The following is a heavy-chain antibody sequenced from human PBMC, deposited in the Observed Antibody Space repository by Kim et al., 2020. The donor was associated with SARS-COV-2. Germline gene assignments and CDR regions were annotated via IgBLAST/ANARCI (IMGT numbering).Heavy chain of an antibody. V-gene: IGHV4-59*01. CDR3: ARSTDGYSLDY. CDR2: IYYSVST. D-gene: IGHD5-18*01. Sequence: SETLSLTCTVSGGSMNSYYWTWIRQPPGQGLEWIGYIYYSVSTNQNPSLRSRVTISLDTSKNQFSLKLSSVTAADTAVYYCARSTDGYSLDYWGQGTLVT. CDR1: GGSMNSYY. J-gene: IGHJ4*02.